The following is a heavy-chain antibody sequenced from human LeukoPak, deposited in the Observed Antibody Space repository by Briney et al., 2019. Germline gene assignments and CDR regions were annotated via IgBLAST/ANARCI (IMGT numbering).Heavy chain of an antibody. J-gene: IGHJ4*02. Sequence: PGGSLRLSCAASGFTFTDYWMHWVRQAPGKGLVWVSIINADTRGTYYADSVKGRFTISRDNAKSTLYPQMNSLRAEDTAVYYCARAGAYHFDNWGQGTLVTVSS. D-gene: IGHD3-16*01. CDR2: INADTRGT. CDR3: ARAGAYHFDN. CDR1: GFTFTDYW. V-gene: IGHV3-74*01.